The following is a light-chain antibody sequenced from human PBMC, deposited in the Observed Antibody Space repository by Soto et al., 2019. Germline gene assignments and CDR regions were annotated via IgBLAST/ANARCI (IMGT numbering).Light chain of an antibody. CDR1: SSNIGSNT. CDR3: SAWDDSLNGVV. Sequence: QSVLTQPPSASGTPGQRVTISCSGNSSNIGSNTVNWYQQLPGTAPKLLIYSNNQRPSGVPDRFSGSKSGTSASLAISGLQSEDEADYYCSAWDDSLNGVVFGGGTKRTVL. CDR2: SNN. V-gene: IGLV1-44*01. J-gene: IGLJ2*01.